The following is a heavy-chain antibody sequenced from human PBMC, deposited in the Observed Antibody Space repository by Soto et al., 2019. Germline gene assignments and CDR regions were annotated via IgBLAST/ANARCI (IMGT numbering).Heavy chain of an antibody. CDR1: GFTFSSYA. V-gene: IGHV3-30-3*01. D-gene: IGHD5-12*01. CDR2: ISYDGSNK. CDR3: ARDNQIYSGYSWFDP. Sequence: GGSLRLSCAASGFTFSSYAMHWVRQAPGKGLEWVVVISYDGSNKYYADSVKGRFTISRDNSKNTLYLQMNSLRAEDTAVYYCARDNQIYSGYSWFDPWGQGTLVTVYS. J-gene: IGHJ5*02.